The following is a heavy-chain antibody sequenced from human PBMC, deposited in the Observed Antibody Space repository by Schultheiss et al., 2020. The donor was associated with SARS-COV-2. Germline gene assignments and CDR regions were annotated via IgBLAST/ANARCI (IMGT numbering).Heavy chain of an antibody. V-gene: IGHV4-59*01. CDR3: DRGESGYYYY. CDR2: ISDSGST. Sequence: SETLSLTCTVSGGSISSYYWSLIRQPPGKGLEWIGYISDSGSTNYNPSLKSRVTISVDTSKNQFSLKLSSVTAADTAVYYCDRGESGYYYYWGQGTLVTVSS. J-gene: IGHJ4*02. D-gene: IGHD3-22*01. CDR1: GGSISSYY.